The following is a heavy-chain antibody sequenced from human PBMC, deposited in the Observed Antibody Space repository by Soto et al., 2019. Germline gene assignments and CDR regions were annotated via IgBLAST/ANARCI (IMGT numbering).Heavy chain of an antibody. J-gene: IGHJ4*02. V-gene: IGHV3-23*01. CDR1: GFTFTSYA. CDR2: VSGDLSTT. CDR3: ATLIVVGFYFDY. D-gene: IGHD2-15*01. Sequence: PGGSLRLSCAASGFTFTSYAMSWVRQAPGKGLEWVSAVSGDLSTTYYADSVKGRFSISRDNSKNTVYLQMNSLRVEDTAVYYCATLIVVGFYFDYWGQGTLVTVSS.